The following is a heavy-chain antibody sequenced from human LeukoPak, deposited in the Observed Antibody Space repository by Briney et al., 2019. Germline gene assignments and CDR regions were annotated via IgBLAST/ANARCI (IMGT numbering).Heavy chain of an antibody. CDR3: ARDGTGTTDYYYYMDV. CDR2: IFPIFGTA. D-gene: IGHD1-1*01. V-gene: IGHV1-69*05. Sequence: ASVKVSCKASGGTFSSYAISWVRQAPGQGLEWMGGIFPIFGTANYAQKFQGRVTITTDESTCTAYMELSSLRSEDTAVYYCARDGTGTTDYYYYMDVWGKGTTVTVSS. CDR1: GGTFSSYA. J-gene: IGHJ6*03.